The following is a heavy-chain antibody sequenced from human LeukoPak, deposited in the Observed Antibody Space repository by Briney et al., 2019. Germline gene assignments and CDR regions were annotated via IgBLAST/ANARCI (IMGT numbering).Heavy chain of an antibody. CDR1: GGSISSGGYA. Sequence: KASETLSLTCAVSGGSISSGGYAWGWLRQPPGKGLEWIGYIYHSGSTYYNPSLKSRVTISVDRSKNQFSLKLSSVTAADTAVYYCARGTGVVVPRAYYFDYWGQGTLVTVSS. D-gene: IGHD2-21*01. V-gene: IGHV4-30-2*01. CDR2: IYHSGST. CDR3: ARGTGVVVPRAYYFDY. J-gene: IGHJ4*02.